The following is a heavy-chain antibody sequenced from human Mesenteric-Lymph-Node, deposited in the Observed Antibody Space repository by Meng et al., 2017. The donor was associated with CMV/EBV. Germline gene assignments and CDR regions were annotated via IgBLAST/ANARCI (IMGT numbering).Heavy chain of an antibody. CDR2: IYPGDSDT. Sequence: GESLKISCKGSGNSLTTHWIGWVRQMPGKGLEWMGIIYPGDSDTRYSPSFQGQVTISADKSISTAYLQWSSLKASDTAMYYCARQGSSSSGSHYYYYYGMDVWGQGTTVTVSS. J-gene: IGHJ6*02. CDR1: GNSLTTHW. CDR3: ARQGSSSSGSHYYYYYGMDV. D-gene: IGHD6-6*01. V-gene: IGHV5-51*01.